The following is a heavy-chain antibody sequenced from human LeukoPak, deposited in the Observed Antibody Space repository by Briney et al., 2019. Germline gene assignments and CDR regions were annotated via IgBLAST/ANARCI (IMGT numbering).Heavy chain of an antibody. Sequence: GGSLRLSCAASGFTFSDYYMSWIRQAPGKGLEWVSYISSSGSTIYYADSVKGRFTISRDNAKNSLYLQMNSLRDDDTAMYYCARGASGHSSNWNFPYYYYYMDVWGKGTTVTIS. D-gene: IGHD1-1*01. CDR3: ARGASGHSSNWNFPYYYYYMDV. CDR1: GFTFSDYY. J-gene: IGHJ6*03. CDR2: ISSSGSTI. V-gene: IGHV3-11*04.